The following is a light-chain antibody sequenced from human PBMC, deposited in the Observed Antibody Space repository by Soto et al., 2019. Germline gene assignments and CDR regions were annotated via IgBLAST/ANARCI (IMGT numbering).Light chain of an antibody. V-gene: IGKV1-5*03. Sequence: DIQMTQSPSTLSASVGDRVTITCRASQSISSWLAWYQQKPGKAPKLLIYKASSLDSGVPSRFSGSGSGTEFTLTISSLQPDDFATYYCQQYNSYPSTFGQGTKLEIK. CDR1: QSISSW. J-gene: IGKJ2*01. CDR2: KAS. CDR3: QQYNSYPST.